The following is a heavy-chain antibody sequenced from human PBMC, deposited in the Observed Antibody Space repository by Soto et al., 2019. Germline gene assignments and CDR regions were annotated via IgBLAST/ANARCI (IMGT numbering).Heavy chain of an antibody. J-gene: IGHJ6*02. CDR3: ARDQGSSYYGMYV. CDR1: GFTVSSNY. V-gene: IGHV3-53*02. CDR2: IYSGGST. Sequence: EVQLVETGGGLIQPGGSLRLSCAASGFTVSSNYMSWVRQARGKGLEWVSVIYSGGSTYYADSVKGRFTISRDNSKNTLYLQMNSLRAEDTAVYYCARDQGSSYYGMYVWGQGTTVTVSS.